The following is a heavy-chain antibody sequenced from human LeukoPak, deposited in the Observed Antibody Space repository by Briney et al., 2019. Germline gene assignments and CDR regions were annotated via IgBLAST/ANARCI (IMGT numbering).Heavy chain of an antibody. CDR3: ARDSVAGLLWFGELTY. CDR2: ISSSSSTI. J-gene: IGHJ4*02. Sequence: GGSLRLSCAASGFTFSSYSMNWVRQAPGKGLEWVSYISSSSSTIYYADSVKGRFTISRDNAKNTVYLQMNSLRAEDTAAYYCARDSVAGLLWFGELTYWGQGTLVTVSS. CDR1: GFTFSSYS. V-gene: IGHV3-48*01. D-gene: IGHD3-10*01.